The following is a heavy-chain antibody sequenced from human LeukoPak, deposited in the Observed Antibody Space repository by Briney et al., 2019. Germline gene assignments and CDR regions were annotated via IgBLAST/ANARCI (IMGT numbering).Heavy chain of an antibody. D-gene: IGHD3-22*01. CDR2: MNPNSGNT. V-gene: IGHV1-8*01. CDR1: GYTFTSYA. Sequence: GASVKVSCKASGYTFTSYAINWVRQATGQGLEWMGWMNPNSGNTGYAQKFQGRVTMTRNTPISTAYMELSSLRSEDTAVYYCAREYYYDSSGYLYYYGMDVWGQGTTVTVSS. J-gene: IGHJ6*02. CDR3: AREYYYDSSGYLYYYGMDV.